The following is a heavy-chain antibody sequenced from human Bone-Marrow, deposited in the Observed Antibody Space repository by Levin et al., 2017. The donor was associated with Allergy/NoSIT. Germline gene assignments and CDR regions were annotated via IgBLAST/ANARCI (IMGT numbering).Heavy chain of an antibody. CDR3: ARDRLFGSGPGGMDV. J-gene: IGHJ6*02. V-gene: IGHV1-69*11. Sequence: PVKVSCKASGGTFRSYPISWVRQAPGQGLEWMGRVIPLLRTSNYAQRFQGRVTITADESTSTIYMDLTSLRSDDTAVYYCARDRLFGSGPGGMDVWGQGTTV. CDR2: VIPLLRTS. D-gene: IGHD3-10*01. CDR1: GGTFRSYP.